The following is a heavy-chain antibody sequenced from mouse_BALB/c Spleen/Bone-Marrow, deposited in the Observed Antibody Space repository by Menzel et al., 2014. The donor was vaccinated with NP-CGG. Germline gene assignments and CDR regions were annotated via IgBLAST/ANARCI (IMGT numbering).Heavy chain of an antibody. CDR2: IYPGDGDT. CDR3: ARGGISVDY. CDR1: GCAFSVYW. Sequence: VQLVESGAELVRPGSSVKISCKASGCAFSVYWMNWVKQRPGQGLEWIGQIYPGDGDTNYNGKFKGRATLTADKSSNTAYMQLSSLTSEDSAVYFCARGGISVDYWGQGTTLTVSS. J-gene: IGHJ2*01. V-gene: IGHV1-80*01.